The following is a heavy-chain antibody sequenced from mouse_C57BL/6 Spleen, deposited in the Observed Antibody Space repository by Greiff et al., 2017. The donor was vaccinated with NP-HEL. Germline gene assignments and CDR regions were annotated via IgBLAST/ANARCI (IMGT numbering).Heavy chain of an antibody. D-gene: IGHD3-3*01. CDR1: GYTFTSYW. CDR2: IYPGSGST. J-gene: IGHJ2*01. V-gene: IGHV1-55*01. CDR3: AREGPEGYFDY. Sequence: QVQLQQPGAELVKPGASVKLSCKASGYTFTSYWMHWVKQRPGQGLEWIGDIYPGSGSTNYYEKFKSKATLTVDTSSSTAYMQLSSLTSEDSAVYYCAREGPEGYFDYWGQGTTLTVSS.